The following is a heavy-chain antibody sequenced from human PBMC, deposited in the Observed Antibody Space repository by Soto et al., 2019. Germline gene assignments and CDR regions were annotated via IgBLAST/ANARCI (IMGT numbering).Heavy chain of an antibody. V-gene: IGHV1-69*13. D-gene: IGHD3-3*01. CDR2: IIPIFGTA. CDR3: AREDDFWSGIRGGTYYYYGMDV. J-gene: IGHJ6*02. CDR1: GCTFSSYA. Sequence: SVKVSCKASGCTFSSYAISWVRQAPGQGLEWMGGIIPIFGTANYAQKFQGRVTITADESTSTAYMELSSLRSEDTAVYYCAREDDFWSGIRGGTYYYYGMDVWGQGTTVTVSS.